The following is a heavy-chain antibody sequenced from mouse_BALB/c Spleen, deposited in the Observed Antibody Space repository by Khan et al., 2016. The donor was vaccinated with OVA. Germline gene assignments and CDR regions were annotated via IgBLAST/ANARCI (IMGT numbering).Heavy chain of an antibody. V-gene: IGHV1-77*01. Sequence: QVQLKQSGPELVKPGASVKMSCKASGYTFTYYVITWVKQRTGQGLEWIGEIYPGSDIVYYNERFKGKATLTADIYSNTTHMQLSSLTSEDSAVYLGARGDGYYVYFDYWGQGTTLTVSS. CDR2: IYPGSDIV. D-gene: IGHD2-3*01. CDR3: ARGDGYYVYFDY. J-gene: IGHJ2*01. CDR1: GYTFTYYV.